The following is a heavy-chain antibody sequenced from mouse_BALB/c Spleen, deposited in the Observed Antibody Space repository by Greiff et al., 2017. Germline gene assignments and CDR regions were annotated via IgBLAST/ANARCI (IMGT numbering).Heavy chain of an antibody. CDR1: GFTFSSYT. CDR2: ISSGGSYT. V-gene: IGHV5-6-4*01. D-gene: IGHD2-13*01. Sequence: EVMLVESGGGLVKPGGSLKLSCAASGFTFSSYTMPWVRQTPEKRLEWVATISSGGSYTYYPDSVKGRFTISRDNAKNTLYLQMSSLKSEDTAMYYCTRDGGDFDYYAMDYWGQGTSVTVSS. J-gene: IGHJ4*01. CDR3: TRDGGDFDYYAMDY.